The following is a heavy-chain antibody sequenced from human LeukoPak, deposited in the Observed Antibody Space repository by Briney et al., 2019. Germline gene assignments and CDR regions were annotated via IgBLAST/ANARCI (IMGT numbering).Heavy chain of an antibody. Sequence: GGSLRLSCAASGFTFSNFAMSWVRQAPGKGLEWVANIKQDGSEKYYVDSVKGRFTISREKAKNSLYLQMNSLRAEDTAVYYCARERYYDTSGYYYLFDYWGQGTLVTVSS. CDR3: ARERYYDTSGYYYLFDY. D-gene: IGHD3-22*01. CDR1: GFTFSNFA. CDR2: IKQDGSEK. V-gene: IGHV3-7*01. J-gene: IGHJ4*02.